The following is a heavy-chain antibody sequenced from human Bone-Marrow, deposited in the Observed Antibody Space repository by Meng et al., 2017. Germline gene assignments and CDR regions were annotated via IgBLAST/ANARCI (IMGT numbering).Heavy chain of an antibody. J-gene: IGHJ2*01. Sequence: QGQLQQWGAGLLKPSETLSLTCAVYGGSFSGYYWSWIRQPPGKGLEWIGEINHSGSTNYNPSLKSRVTISVDTSKNQFSLKLSSVTAADTAVYYCARGRVTTVTTPNWYFDLWGRGTLVTVFS. D-gene: IGHD4-17*01. CDR3: ARGRVTTVTTPNWYFDL. CDR1: GGSFSGYY. V-gene: IGHV4-34*01. CDR2: INHSGST.